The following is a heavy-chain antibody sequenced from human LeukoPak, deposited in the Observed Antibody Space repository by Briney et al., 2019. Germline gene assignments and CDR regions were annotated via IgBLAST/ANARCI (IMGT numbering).Heavy chain of an antibody. CDR2: ISWNSGSI. V-gene: IGHV3-9*01. CDR1: GFTFDDYV. Sequence: GRSLRLSCAASGFTFDDYVMHWVRQAPGKGLEWVSGISWNSGSIGYADSVKGRFTISRDNAKNSLYLQMNSLRAEDTALYYCAKDRGKCYDILTGYYKFGAAYYFDYWGQGTLVTVSS. J-gene: IGHJ4*02. D-gene: IGHD3-9*01. CDR3: AKDRGKCYDILTGYYKFGAAYYFDY.